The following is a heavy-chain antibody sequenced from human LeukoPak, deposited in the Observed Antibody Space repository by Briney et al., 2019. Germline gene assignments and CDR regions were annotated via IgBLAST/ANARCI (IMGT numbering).Heavy chain of an antibody. CDR3: AKDLSSSWQIDY. Sequence: GGSLRLSCAASGFTLSSYAMDWVRQAPGKGLEWVSGITGSSDKTFYADSVKGRFTISRDSSKNTMYLQMNSLRGEDSAVYYCAKDLSSSWQIDYWGQGALVTVSS. J-gene: IGHJ4*02. CDR1: GFTLSSYA. V-gene: IGHV3-23*01. D-gene: IGHD6-13*01. CDR2: ITGSSDKT.